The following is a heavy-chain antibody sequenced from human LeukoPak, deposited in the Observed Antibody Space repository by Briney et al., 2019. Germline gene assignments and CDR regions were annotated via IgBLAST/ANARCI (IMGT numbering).Heavy chain of an antibody. J-gene: IGHJ4*02. Sequence: SETLSLTCTVSGGSISSGIYYWSWIRQPAGKGLEWIGRIYSSGNTNYNPSLKSRVTISVDTSKNQFSLKLSSVTAADTAVYYCATQLVVVIGYYFDYWGQGTLVTVSS. V-gene: IGHV4-61*02. D-gene: IGHD3-22*01. CDR1: GGSISSGIYY. CDR3: ATQLVVVIGYYFDY. CDR2: IYSSGNT.